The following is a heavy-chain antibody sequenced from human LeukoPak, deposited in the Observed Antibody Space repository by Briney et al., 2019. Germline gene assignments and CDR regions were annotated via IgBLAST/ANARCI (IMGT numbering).Heavy chain of an antibody. Sequence: GASVKVSCKASGYTFTSYGISWVRQAPGQGLEWMGWISAYNGNTNYAQKFQGRVTMTTDTSTTTAYMELRSLTSDDTAVYYCARVGKTGFYYLDVWGKGTTVAVSS. CDR1: GYTFTSYG. V-gene: IGHV1-18*01. J-gene: IGHJ6*03. CDR2: ISAYNGNT. CDR3: ARVGKTGFYYLDV. D-gene: IGHD2-15*01.